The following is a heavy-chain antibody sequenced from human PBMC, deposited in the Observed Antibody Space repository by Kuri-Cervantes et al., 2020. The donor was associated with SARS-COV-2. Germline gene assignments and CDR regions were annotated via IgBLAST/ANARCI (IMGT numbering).Heavy chain of an antibody. CDR1: GYTFTGYY. Sequence: GGSLRLSCKASGYTFTGYYMHWVRQAPGQGLEWMGWINPNSGGTNYAQKSQGRVTMTRDTSISTAYMELSRLRSDDTAVYYCARITGDKNFDYWGQGTLVTVSS. CDR3: ARITGDKNFDY. V-gene: IGHV1-2*02. CDR2: INPNSGGT. J-gene: IGHJ4*02. D-gene: IGHD7-27*01.